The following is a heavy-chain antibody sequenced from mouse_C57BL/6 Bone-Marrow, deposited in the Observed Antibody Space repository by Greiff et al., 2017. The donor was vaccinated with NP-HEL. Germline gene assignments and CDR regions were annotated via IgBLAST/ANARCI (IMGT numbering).Heavy chain of an antibody. CDR1: GFTFSSYG. V-gene: IGHV5-6*01. CDR3: ARVYGPWFAY. CDR2: ISSGGSYT. Sequence: EVQLVESGGDLVKPGGSLKLSCAASGFTFSSYGMSWVRQTPDKRLEWVATISSGGSYTYYPDSVKGRFTISRDNAKNTLYLQMSCLKSEDTAMYYCARVYGPWFAYWGQGTLVTVSA. D-gene: IGHD1-1*01. J-gene: IGHJ3*01.